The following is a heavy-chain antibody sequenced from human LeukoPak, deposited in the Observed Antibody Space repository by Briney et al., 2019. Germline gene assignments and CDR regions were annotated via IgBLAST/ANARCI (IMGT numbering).Heavy chain of an antibody. V-gene: IGHV1-2*06. CDR1: GYTFTGYY. D-gene: IGHD3-22*01. CDR2: INPNSGGT. Sequence: ASVKVSCKASGYTFTGYYMHWVRQAPGQGLEWMGRINPNSGGTNYAQKFQGRVTMTRDTSISTAYMELSRLRSDDTAVYYCARETYYYDSSGYPLGYWGQGTLVTVSS. J-gene: IGHJ4*02. CDR3: ARETYYYDSSGYPLGY.